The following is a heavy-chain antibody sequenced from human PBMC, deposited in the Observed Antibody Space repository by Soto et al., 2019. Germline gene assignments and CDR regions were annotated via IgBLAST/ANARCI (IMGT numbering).Heavy chain of an antibody. Sequence: EVQLVESGGGLVQPGGSLRLSCAASGFTVSSNYMSWVRQAPGKGLEWVSVIYSGGSTYYADSVKGRFTISRDNSKDTLYLQMNSLRAEDTAVYYCARDIVGGWPYYYGMDVWGQGTTVTVSS. V-gene: IGHV3-66*01. D-gene: IGHD6-19*01. J-gene: IGHJ6*02. CDR1: GFTVSSNY. CDR2: IYSGGST. CDR3: ARDIVGGWPYYYGMDV.